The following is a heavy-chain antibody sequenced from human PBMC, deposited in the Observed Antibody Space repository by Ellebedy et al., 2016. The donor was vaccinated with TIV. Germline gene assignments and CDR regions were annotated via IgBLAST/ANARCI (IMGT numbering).Heavy chain of an antibody. CDR3: ARKFYHCFDR. J-gene: IGHJ5*02. V-gene: IGHV3-23*01. Sequence: GGSLRLXCAASGFTFSNYAMGWVRQAPGKGLEFVSAISVSGDNTYYAGSVKGRFTISRDSPQNTLYLQMHSLRADDTAVYYCARKFYHCFDRWGQGTLVTVSS. CDR1: GFTFSNYA. D-gene: IGHD3-3*01. CDR2: ISVSGDNT.